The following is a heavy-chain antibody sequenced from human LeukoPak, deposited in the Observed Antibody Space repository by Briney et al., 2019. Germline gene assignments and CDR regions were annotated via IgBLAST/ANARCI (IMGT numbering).Heavy chain of an antibody. CDR2: IYTSGST. CDR3: ARDEMGNNHYYHTFDI. V-gene: IGHV4-61*02. D-gene: IGHD3-22*01. Sequence: SQTLSLTCTVSGNSISSGDYYWSWIRQPAGKGLEWIGRIYTSGSTNYNPSLKSRVTISVDTSKNQFSLKLSSVTAADTAVYYCARDEMGNNHYYHTFDIWGQGTMVTVSS. J-gene: IGHJ3*02. CDR1: GNSISSGDYY.